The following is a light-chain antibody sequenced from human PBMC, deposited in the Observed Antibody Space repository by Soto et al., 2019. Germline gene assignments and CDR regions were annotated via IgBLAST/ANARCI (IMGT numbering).Light chain of an antibody. CDR3: QQYDSSPRT. V-gene: IGKV3-20*01. J-gene: IGKJ1*01. Sequence: EIVLTQSPGTLSLSPGERATLSCRASQSVSSSYLAWYQQIPGQAPRLLIYGASSRATGIPDRFSGSGSGTDFTLTIRRLEPEYFAVYYCQQYDSSPRTLGQGTKVES. CDR2: GAS. CDR1: QSVSSSY.